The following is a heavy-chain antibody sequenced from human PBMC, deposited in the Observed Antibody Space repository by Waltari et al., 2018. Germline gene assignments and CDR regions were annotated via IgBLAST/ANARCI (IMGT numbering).Heavy chain of an antibody. CDR2: IYYRGST. CDR1: GGSISSSSYY. J-gene: IGHJ4*02. V-gene: IGHV4-39*01. CDR3: ARLFPLLRYFDWRTGGFDY. Sequence: QLQLQESGPGLVKSSETLSLTCTVSGGSISSSSYYWGWIRQPPGKGLEWIGSIYYRGSTYYNPSLKSRVTISVDTSKNQFSLKLSSVTAADTAVYYCARLFPLLRYFDWRTGGFDYWGQGTLVTVSS. D-gene: IGHD3-9*01.